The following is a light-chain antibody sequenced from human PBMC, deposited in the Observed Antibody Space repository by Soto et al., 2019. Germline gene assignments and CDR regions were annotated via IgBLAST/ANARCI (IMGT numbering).Light chain of an antibody. CDR3: CSYAGGLTWV. V-gene: IGLV2-23*01. CDR2: EDN. CDR1: SSDIGSYSF. Sequence: QPVLTQPASVSGSPGQSITISCSGTSSDIGSYSFVSWYQQHPDKAPKLIIYEDNSRPSGVSNRFSGSKSGNTASLTISGLQAEDEADYYCCSYAGGLTWVFGGGTKLTVL. J-gene: IGLJ3*02.